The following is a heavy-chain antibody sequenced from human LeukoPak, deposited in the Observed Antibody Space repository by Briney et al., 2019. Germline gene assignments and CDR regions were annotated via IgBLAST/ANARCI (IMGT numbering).Heavy chain of an antibody. CDR2: IYYSGST. CDR1: GGSISSSSYY. J-gene: IGHJ4*02. V-gene: IGHV4-39*01. CDR3: ARQSIAAAGVPFDY. Sequence: SETLSLTCTVSGGSISSSSYYWGWIRQPPGRGLEWIGSIYYSGSTYYSPSLKSRVTISVDTSKNQFSLKLSSVTAADTAVYYCARQSIAAAGVPFDYWGQGTLVTVSS. D-gene: IGHD6-13*01.